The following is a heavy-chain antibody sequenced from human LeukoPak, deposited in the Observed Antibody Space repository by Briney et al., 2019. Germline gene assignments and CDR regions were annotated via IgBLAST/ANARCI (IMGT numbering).Heavy chain of an antibody. CDR3: TRPRGLPRYIQWCFDY. J-gene: IGHJ4*02. Sequence: PGRSLRLSCTASGFTFGDYAMSWVRQAPGKGLEWVGFIRGKAYGGTTEYAASVKGRFTISRDDSKSIAYLQMNSLKTEDTAVYYCTRPRGLPRYIQWCFDYWGQGTLVTVSS. CDR2: IRGKAYGGTT. CDR1: GFTFGDYA. D-gene: IGHD2-8*01. V-gene: IGHV3-49*04.